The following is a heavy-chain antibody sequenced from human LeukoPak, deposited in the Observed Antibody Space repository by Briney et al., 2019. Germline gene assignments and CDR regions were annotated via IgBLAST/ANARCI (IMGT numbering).Heavy chain of an antibody. CDR1: GGSISSYY. D-gene: IGHD4-23*01. CDR3: ASARWDF. Sequence: PSETLSLTCTVSGGSISSYYWSWVRQPPGKGLEWIGEIYHIGTTNYNPSLKSRVSISVDTSRNQFSLTLSSVTAADTAVYYCASARWDFWGQGTLVTVSS. CDR2: IYHIGTT. J-gene: IGHJ4*02. V-gene: IGHV4-59*12.